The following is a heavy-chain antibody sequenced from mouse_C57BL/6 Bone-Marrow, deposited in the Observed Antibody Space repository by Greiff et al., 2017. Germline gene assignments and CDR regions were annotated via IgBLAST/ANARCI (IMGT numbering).Heavy chain of an antibody. V-gene: IGHV1-47*01. D-gene: IGHD1-1*01. J-gene: IGHJ3*01. CDR1: GYTFTTYP. CDR3: ARGCGSRYRTFAF. CDR2: FHPYNDDT. Sequence: VQLQQSGAELVKPGASVKMSCKASGYTFTTYPIEWMKQNHGKSLEWIGNFHPYNDDTKYNEKFKGKATLTVEKSSSTVYLELSRFTSDDSAVYYCARGCGSRYRTFAFWGQGTLVTVSA.